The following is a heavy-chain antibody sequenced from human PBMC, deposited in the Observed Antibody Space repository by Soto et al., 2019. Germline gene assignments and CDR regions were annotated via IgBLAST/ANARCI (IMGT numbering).Heavy chain of an antibody. CDR2: IKQDGGET. Sequence: PVGSLRLSCGASGFSFSGSWMSWVRQAPGKGLEWVATIKQDGGETWYMDSVKGRFTVSRDNAKNSLFLQLSSLRAEDTAVYYCARVSGIRYFQSGNENLNLFDYWGQRTLVTVSS. CDR1: GFSFSGSW. J-gene: IGHJ4*02. V-gene: IGHV3-7*01. D-gene: IGHD3-9*01. CDR3: ARVSGIRYFQSGNENLNLFDY.